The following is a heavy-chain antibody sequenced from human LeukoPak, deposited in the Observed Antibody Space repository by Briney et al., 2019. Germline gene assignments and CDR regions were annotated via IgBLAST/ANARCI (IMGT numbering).Heavy chain of an antibody. Sequence: GGSLRLSCAASGFTFSSYWMSWVRQAPGKGLEWVANIKQDGSEKYYVDSAKGRFTISRDKAKNSLYLQMKSLRAEDTAVYYCAREDLLLSTLFDYWGQGTLVTVSS. J-gene: IGHJ4*02. V-gene: IGHV3-7*01. D-gene: IGHD3-16*02. CDR2: IKQDGSEK. CDR3: AREDLLLSTLFDY. CDR1: GFTFSSYW.